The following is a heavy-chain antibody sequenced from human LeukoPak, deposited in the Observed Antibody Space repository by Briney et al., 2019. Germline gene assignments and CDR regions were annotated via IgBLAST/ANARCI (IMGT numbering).Heavy chain of an antibody. V-gene: IGHV4-59*01. Sequence: SETLSLTCTVSGGSISNYFWSWIRQSPGKGLEWIGYISDSGSTNYNPSLKSRITISRDPSKNQISLEMKSVTAADTAVYYCARDRAGSYYTFDIWGQGTMVTASS. CDR3: ARDRAGSYYTFDI. D-gene: IGHD1-26*01. CDR1: GGSISNYF. CDR2: ISDSGST. J-gene: IGHJ3*02.